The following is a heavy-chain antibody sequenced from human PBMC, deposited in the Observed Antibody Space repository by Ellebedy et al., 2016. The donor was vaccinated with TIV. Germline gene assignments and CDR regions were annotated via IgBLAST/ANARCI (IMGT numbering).Heavy chain of an antibody. CDR2: IFTSDIT. D-gene: IGHD2-15*01. CDR3: AVVDFC. Sequence: GESLKISCAASGFAVNSYYITWARQAPGKGLDWVSVIFTSDITSYADSVRGRFTISMDTYKNKVSLQMNSLRFEDTAIYYCAVVDFCWGQGTLVTVSS. V-gene: IGHV3-53*01. CDR1: GFAVNSYY. J-gene: IGHJ4*02.